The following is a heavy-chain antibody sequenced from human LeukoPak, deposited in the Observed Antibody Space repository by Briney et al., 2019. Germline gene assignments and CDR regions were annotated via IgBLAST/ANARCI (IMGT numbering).Heavy chain of an antibody. D-gene: IGHD3-22*01. CDR2: IYYSGST. CDR3: ARADSSGYYLAAY. V-gene: IGHV4-59*01. Sequence: PSETLSLTCTVSGGSISSYHWSWIRQPPGKGLEWIGYIYYSGSTNYNPSLKSRVTISVDTSKNQFSLKLSSVTAADTAVYYCARADSSGYYLAAYWGQGTLVTVSS. CDR1: GGSISSYH. J-gene: IGHJ4*02.